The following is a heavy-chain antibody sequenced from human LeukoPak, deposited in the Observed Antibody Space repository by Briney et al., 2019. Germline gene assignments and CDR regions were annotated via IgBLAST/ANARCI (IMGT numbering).Heavy chain of an antibody. V-gene: IGHV1-18*01. CDR1: GYTFTSYG. Sequence: ASVKVSCKASGYTFTSYGISWVRQAPGQGLEWMGWISAYNGNTNYAQKLQGRVTMTTDTSTSTAYMELRSLRSDDTAAYYCARRPPGSGSYYNDYWGQGTLVTVSS. J-gene: IGHJ4*02. CDR3: ARRPPGSGSYYNDY. D-gene: IGHD3-10*01. CDR2: ISAYNGNT.